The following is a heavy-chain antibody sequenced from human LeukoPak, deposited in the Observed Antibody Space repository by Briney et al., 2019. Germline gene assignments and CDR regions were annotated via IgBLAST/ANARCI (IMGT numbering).Heavy chain of an antibody. CDR2: ISGSGDST. Sequence: GGSLRLSCAASGFTFSNYDMSWVRQVPGKGLEWVSGISGSGDSTYYADSVKGRFTISRDNSKNTLYLQMNSLRVEDTAAYYCAKVRAPSGWFNSDYWGQGTLVTVSS. V-gene: IGHV3-23*01. D-gene: IGHD6-19*01. J-gene: IGHJ4*02. CDR1: GFTFSNYD. CDR3: AKVRAPSGWFNSDY.